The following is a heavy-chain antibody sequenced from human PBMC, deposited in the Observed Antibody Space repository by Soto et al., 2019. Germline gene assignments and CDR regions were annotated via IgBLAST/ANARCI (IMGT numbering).Heavy chain of an antibody. Sequence: EVQLAESGGGLVKPGGSLRLSCAASGFSFSNAWMKWVRQAPGKGLEWFGRIKSEANGGTTDHAAAAKGRFIISRDDSKIMLCLQIDSLITEEASVYYWAFYRDSSARHVDFWGQGTLVTVSS. J-gene: IGHJ4*02. CDR3: AFYRDSSARHVDF. CDR2: IKSEANGGTT. V-gene: IGHV3-15*07. CDR1: GFSFSNAW. D-gene: IGHD3-22*01.